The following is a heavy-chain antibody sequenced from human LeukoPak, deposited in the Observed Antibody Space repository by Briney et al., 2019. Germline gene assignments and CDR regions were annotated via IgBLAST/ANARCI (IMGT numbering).Heavy chain of an antibody. J-gene: IGHJ5*02. D-gene: IGHD5-12*01. CDR1: VGPISSYY. V-gene: IGHV4-59*08. CDR3: ARQGTYSGESYNWFDP. CDR2: IYTSGST. Sequence: SETLSLTCTVSVGPISSYYWSWIRQPPGKGLEWIGYIYTSGSTNYNPSLKSRVTISTDTSQNQFSLKLSSVTAADTAVYYCARQGTYSGESYNWFDPWGQGTLVTVSS.